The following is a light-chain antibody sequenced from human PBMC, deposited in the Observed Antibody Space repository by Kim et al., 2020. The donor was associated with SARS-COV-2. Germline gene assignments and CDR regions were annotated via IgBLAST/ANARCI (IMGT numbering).Light chain of an antibody. V-gene: IGKV1-16*01. J-gene: IGKJ3*01. CDR3: QHYKDYPFA. CDR1: QDISNN. CDR2: AAF. Sequence: ASLGDSVTITCRASQDISNNLAWFQQRPGKAPKSLITAAFSLQSGVPSTFSGSGSGTDFTLTISSLQPEDFATYYCQHYKDYPFAFGPGTKVDIK.